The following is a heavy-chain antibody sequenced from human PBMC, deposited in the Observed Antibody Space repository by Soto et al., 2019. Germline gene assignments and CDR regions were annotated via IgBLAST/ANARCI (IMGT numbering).Heavy chain of an antibody. CDR3: ARERRTVNITQLTLYYGMDV. Sequence: GXSVKGSCPASGGSFSSYAISWVRQAPGQGLEWMGGIIPIFGTANYAQKFQGRVTITADKSTSTAYMELSSLRSEDTAVYYCARERRTVNITQLTLYYGMDVWGQGTTVTVSS. CDR1: GGSFSSYA. D-gene: IGHD4-17*01. J-gene: IGHJ6*02. CDR2: IIPIFGTA. V-gene: IGHV1-69*06.